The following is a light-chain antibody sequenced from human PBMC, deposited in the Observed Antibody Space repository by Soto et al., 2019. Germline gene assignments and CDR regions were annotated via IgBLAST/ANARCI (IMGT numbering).Light chain of an antibody. CDR1: QSVSNN. J-gene: IGKJ1*01. V-gene: IGKV3-15*01. Sequence: EIVMSQSPATLSVSPGERATLSCRASQSVSNNLAWYQQKPGQAPRLLIYGASTRATGIPARFSGSGSGTEFTLTISSLQSEDFAVYCCQQYNNWPGTFGEGTKVDIK. CDR2: GAS. CDR3: QQYNNWPGT.